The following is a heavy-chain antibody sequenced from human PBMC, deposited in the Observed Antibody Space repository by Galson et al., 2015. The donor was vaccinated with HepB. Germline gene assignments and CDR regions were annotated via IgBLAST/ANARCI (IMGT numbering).Heavy chain of an antibody. CDR3: AKEVLDITIFGVVIIPEDYQYGMDV. D-gene: IGHD3-3*01. J-gene: IGHJ6*02. CDR2: ISGRGGST. Sequence: SLRLSCAASGFIFSSYGMNWVRQAPGKGLEWVSGISGRGGSTYYADSVKGRFTISRDNSKNTLYLQMNSLRAEDTAVYYCAKEVLDITIFGVVIIPEDYQYGMDVWGQGTTVTVSS. V-gene: IGHV3-23*01. CDR1: GFIFSSYG.